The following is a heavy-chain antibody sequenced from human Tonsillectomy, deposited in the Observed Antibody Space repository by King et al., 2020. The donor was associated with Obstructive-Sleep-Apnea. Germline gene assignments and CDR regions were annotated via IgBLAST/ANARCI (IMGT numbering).Heavy chain of an antibody. CDR3: ARDSYGIAARPYWYFDL. CDR1: GFTFSSYS. J-gene: IGHJ2*01. Sequence: VQLVESGGGLVQPGGSLRLSCAASGFTFSSYSMNWVRQAPGKGLEWGSYISSSSSTIYYADSVKGRFTISRDNAKNSLYLQMNSLRAEDTAVYYCARDSYGIAARPYWYFDLWGRGTLVTVSS. V-gene: IGHV3-48*04. CDR2: ISSSSSTI. D-gene: IGHD6-6*01.